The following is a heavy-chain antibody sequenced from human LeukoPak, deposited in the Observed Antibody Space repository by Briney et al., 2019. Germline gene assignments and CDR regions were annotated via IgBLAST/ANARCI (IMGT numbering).Heavy chain of an antibody. Sequence: ASVKVSCKPSGYTFASSGISWVRQAPGQGLEWMGWIRASNGNTNYAQNLQGRVTMTTDTSTGTAYMELRSLRSDDTAVYYCAREIPYPDCGSSGCYGPWDYWGQGTLVTVSS. V-gene: IGHV1-18*01. J-gene: IGHJ4*02. D-gene: IGHD2-2*01. CDR1: GYTFASSG. CDR2: IRASNGNT. CDR3: AREIPYPDCGSSGCYGPWDY.